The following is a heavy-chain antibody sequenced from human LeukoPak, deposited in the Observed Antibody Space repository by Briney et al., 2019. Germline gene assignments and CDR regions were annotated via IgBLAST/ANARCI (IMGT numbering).Heavy chain of an antibody. Sequence: GGSLRLSCAASGFTFSSYAMSWVRQAPGKGLEWVPAISGSGGSTYYADSVKGRFTISRDNSKNTLYLQMNSLRAEDTAVYYCAKAGDIVVVPAAIPLYYFDYWGQGTLVTVSS. D-gene: IGHD2-2*01. CDR2: ISGSGGST. CDR3: AKAGDIVVVPAAIPLYYFDY. CDR1: GFTFSSYA. V-gene: IGHV3-23*01. J-gene: IGHJ4*02.